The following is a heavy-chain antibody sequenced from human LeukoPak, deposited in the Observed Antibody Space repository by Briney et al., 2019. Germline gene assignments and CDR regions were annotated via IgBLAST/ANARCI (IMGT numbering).Heavy chain of an antibody. D-gene: IGHD3-3*01. CDR2: MYNSEST. J-gene: IGHJ4*02. CDR1: GGSISSSSYS. V-gene: IGHV4-39*07. CDR3: ARVRYDFWSGYSQPIDY. Sequence: SETLSLTCTVSGGSISSSSYSWGWIRQPPGKGLEWIGSMYNSESTYYNPSLMSRVTMSVDTSKNQFSLKLNSVTAADTAVYYCARVRYDFWSGYSQPIDYWGQGILVTVSS.